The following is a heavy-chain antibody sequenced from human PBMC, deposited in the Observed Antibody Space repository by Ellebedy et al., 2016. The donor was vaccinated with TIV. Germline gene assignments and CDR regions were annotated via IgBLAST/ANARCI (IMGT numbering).Heavy chain of an antibody. CDR2: ISYDGSNK. Sequence: PGGSLRLSCAASGFTFSSYGMHWVRQAPGKGLEWVAVISYDGSNKYYADSVKGRFTISRDNSKNTLYLQMNSLRAEDTAVYYCATWYSGWGQGTLVTVSS. CDR3: ATWYSG. J-gene: IGHJ4*02. D-gene: IGHD6-13*01. V-gene: IGHV3-30*03. CDR1: GFTFSSYG.